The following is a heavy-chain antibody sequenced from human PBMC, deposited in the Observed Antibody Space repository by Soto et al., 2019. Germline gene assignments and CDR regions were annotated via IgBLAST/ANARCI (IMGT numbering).Heavy chain of an antibody. V-gene: IGHV3-74*01. Sequence: EEQLVESGGGLVQPGESRRVSCAASGFTFSNYWMHWVRQVPGKGLVWVSRVNFDGRTTNYADSVKGRFTISRDNARNTVYLQMTSLRAEDTAVYCCGRGIQTYYGVDVWGQGTTVTVSS. CDR2: VNFDGRTT. J-gene: IGHJ6*02. CDR1: GFTFSNYW. CDR3: GRGIQTYYGVDV.